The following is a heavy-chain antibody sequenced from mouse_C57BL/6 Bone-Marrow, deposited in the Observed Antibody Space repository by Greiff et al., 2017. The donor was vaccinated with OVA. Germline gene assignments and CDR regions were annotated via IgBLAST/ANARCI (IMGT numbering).Heavy chain of an antibody. J-gene: IGHJ3*01. CDR2: IDPSDSYT. CDR3: ARTQTGTGTWLAY. Sequence: VQLQQPGAELVMPGASVKLSCKASGYTFTSYWMHWVKQRPGQGLEWIGEIDPSDSYTNYNQKFKGKSTLTVEKSSSTAYMQLSSLTSEDSAVYYCARTQTGTGTWLAYWGQGTLGTVSA. V-gene: IGHV1-69*01. CDR1: GYTFTSYW. D-gene: IGHD4-1*01.